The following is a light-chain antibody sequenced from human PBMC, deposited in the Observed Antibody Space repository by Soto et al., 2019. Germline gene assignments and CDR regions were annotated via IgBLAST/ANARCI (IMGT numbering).Light chain of an antibody. J-gene: IGKJ1*01. CDR1: QSVSNNY. V-gene: IGKV3-20*01. Sequence: IVLKQSPGTLSLSPGERATLSCRASQSVSNNYLAWYQQKPGQAPRLLIYGASNRATGIPDRSSGSGSGTDFTITISRLEPEDLAVYYCQQYGSSGTFGQGTKVDIK. CDR2: GAS. CDR3: QQYGSSGT.